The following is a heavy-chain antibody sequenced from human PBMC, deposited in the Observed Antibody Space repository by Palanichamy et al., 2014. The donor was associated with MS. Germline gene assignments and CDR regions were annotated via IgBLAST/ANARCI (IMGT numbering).Heavy chain of an antibody. V-gene: IGHV3-48*03. Sequence: EVQLVESGGGLVQPGGSLRLSCAASGFTFSSYEMNWVRQAPGKGLEWVSYISSSGSTIYYADSVKDRLTISRDNAKNSLYLQMNSLRAEDTAVYYCARSFGVVINDYWGQGTLVTVSS. D-gene: IGHD3-3*01. CDR1: GFTFSSYE. CDR3: ARSFGVVINDY. J-gene: IGHJ4*02. CDR2: ISSSGSTI.